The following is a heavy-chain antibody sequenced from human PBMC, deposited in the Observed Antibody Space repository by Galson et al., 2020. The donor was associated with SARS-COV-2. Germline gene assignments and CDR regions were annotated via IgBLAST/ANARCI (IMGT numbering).Heavy chain of an antibody. CDR3: AREPPLYSYGYSSYYYGMDV. D-gene: IGHD5-18*01. J-gene: IGHJ6*02. V-gene: IGHV1-2*02. CDR2: INPNSGGT. CDR1: GYTFTGYY. Sequence: ASVKVSCKASGYTFTGYYMHWVRQAPGQGLEWMGWINPNSGGTTYAQKFQGRVTMTSDTSISTAYMGLSRLRSDDTAVYYCAREPPLYSYGYSSYYYGMDVWGQGTTVTVSS.